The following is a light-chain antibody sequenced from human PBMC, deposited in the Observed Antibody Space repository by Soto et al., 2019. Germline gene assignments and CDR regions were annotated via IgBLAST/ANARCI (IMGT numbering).Light chain of an antibody. CDR3: QQSYSTPIT. Sequence: DIQMTQSPSTLSASIGDRVTTTCRASQNISRWLAWYQQKPGKAPKLLMYDASSLQSGVPSRFSGSGSGTDFTLTISSLQPEDFATYYCQQSYSTPITFGQGTRLEIK. V-gene: IGKV1-39*01. J-gene: IGKJ5*01. CDR1: QNISRW. CDR2: DAS.